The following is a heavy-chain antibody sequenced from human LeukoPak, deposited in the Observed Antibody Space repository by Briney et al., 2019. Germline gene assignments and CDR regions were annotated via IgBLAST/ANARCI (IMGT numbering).Heavy chain of an antibody. D-gene: IGHD3-10*01. Sequence: GGSLRLSCAASGFTFSSYGISWVRQAPGKGLEWVSAISGSGGNTHYADSVKGRFTISRDNSKNTLYLQMNSLRAEDTAVYYCAKDGYHTYYYGSGSYYNPSYMDVWGKGTTVTISS. CDR3: AKDGYHTYYYGSGSYYNPSYMDV. J-gene: IGHJ6*03. CDR2: ISGSGGNT. CDR1: GFTFSSYG. V-gene: IGHV3-23*01.